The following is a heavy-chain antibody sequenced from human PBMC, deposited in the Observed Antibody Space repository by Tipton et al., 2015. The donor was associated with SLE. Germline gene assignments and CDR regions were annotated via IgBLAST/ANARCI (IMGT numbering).Heavy chain of an antibody. CDR2: LSHSGST. CDR1: GGSFSDSY. V-gene: IGHV4-34*01. Sequence: LRLSCSVHGGSFSDSYWSWVRQSPGKGLEGIGGLSHSGSTNYNPSLKSRVTISLDTSKNQFSLRVTSATAADTALYFCARGADWFDYWGQGTLVTVSS. CDR3: ARGADWFDY. J-gene: IGHJ5*01.